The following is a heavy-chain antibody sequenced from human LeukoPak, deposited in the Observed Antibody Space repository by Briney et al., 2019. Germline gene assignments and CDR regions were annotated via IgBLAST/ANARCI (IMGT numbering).Heavy chain of an antibody. Sequence: PGGSLRLSCAASGFTVSSNYMSWVRQAPGKGLEWASVIYSGGSTYYADSVKGRFTISRDNSKNTLYLQMNSLRAEDTAVYYCARRAGAYSHPYDYWGQGTLVTVSS. D-gene: IGHD4/OR15-4a*01. CDR1: GFTVSSNY. CDR2: IYSGGST. CDR3: ARRAGAYSHPYDY. V-gene: IGHV3-66*04. J-gene: IGHJ4*02.